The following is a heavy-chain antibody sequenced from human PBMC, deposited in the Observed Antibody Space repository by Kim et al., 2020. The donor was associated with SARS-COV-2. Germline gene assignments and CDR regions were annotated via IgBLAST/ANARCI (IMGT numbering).Heavy chain of an antibody. CDR2: ISAYNGNT. CDR3: ARDQAILRYSGYMDV. CDR1: GYTFTSYG. J-gene: IGHJ6*03. D-gene: IGHD3-9*01. Sequence: ASVKVSCKASGYTFTSYGISWVRQAPGQGLEWMGWISAYNGNTNYAQKLQGRVTMTTDTSTSTAYMELRSLRSDDTAVYYCARDQAILRYSGYMDVWGKGTTVTVSS. V-gene: IGHV1-18*01.